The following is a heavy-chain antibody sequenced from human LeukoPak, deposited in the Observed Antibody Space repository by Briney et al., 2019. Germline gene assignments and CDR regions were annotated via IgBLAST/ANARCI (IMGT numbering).Heavy chain of an antibody. Sequence: GGSLRLSCAASGFTFSYYSMNWVRQAPGKGLEWVSSISGSSSYIYYADSVKGRFTISRDNVKNSLYLQMNSLRAEDTAVYYCARDPEWERLVGAFDIWGQGTMVTVSS. V-gene: IGHV3-21*01. CDR1: GFTFSYYS. CDR3: ARDPEWERLVGAFDI. J-gene: IGHJ3*02. D-gene: IGHD1-26*01. CDR2: ISGSSSYI.